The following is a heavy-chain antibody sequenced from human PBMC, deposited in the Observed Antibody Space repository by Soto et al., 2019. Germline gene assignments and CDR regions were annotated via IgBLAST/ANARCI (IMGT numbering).Heavy chain of an antibody. CDR1: GYTFTSYG. J-gene: IGHJ6*02. V-gene: IGHV1-18*01. CDR3: ARDRGAYGMDV. CDR2: ISAYNGNT. Sequence: QVQLVQSGAEVKKPGASVKVSCKASGYTFTSYGITWVRQAPGQGLEWMGWISAYNGNTNYAQKVQGRVTMTTDTTTSTDYMELRSLRSDDTAVYYCARDRGAYGMDVWGQGTTVTVSS.